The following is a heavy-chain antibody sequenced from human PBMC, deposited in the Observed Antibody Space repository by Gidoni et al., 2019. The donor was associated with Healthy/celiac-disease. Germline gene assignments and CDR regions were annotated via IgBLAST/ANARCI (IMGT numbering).Heavy chain of an antibody. CDR2: ISSSSSYI. D-gene: IGHD1-26*01. Sequence: EVQLVESGGGLVKPGGSLRLSCAASGFTFSSYSMNWVRQAPGKGLEWVSSISSSSSYIYYADSVKGRFTISRDNAKNSLYLQMNSLRAEDTAVYYCARDYTVGAYYFDYWGQGTLVTVSS. CDR1: GFTFSSYS. CDR3: ARDYTVGAYYFDY. V-gene: IGHV3-21*01. J-gene: IGHJ4*02.